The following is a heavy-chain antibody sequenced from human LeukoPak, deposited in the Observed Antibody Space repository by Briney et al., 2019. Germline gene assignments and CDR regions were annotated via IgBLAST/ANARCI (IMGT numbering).Heavy chain of an antibody. V-gene: IGHV3-30*18. D-gene: IGHD6-13*01. Sequence: GGSLRLSCAASGFTFSSSGMHWVRQAPGKGLEWVAVISYDGSNKYYADSVKGRFTISRDNSKNTLYLQMNSLRAEDTAVYYCAKGYSSSWDFDYWGQGTLVTVSS. CDR3: AKGYSSSWDFDY. CDR2: ISYDGSNK. J-gene: IGHJ4*02. CDR1: GFTFSSSG.